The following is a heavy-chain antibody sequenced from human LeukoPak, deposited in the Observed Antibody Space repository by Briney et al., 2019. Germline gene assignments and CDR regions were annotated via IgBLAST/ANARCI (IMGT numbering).Heavy chain of an antibody. Sequence: SETLSLTCTVSGGSISSSTYYWGWIRQPPGKGLEWIGTIYYSGSTYYNPSLKSRVTISVDTSKNQFSLKLSSVTAADTAVYYCAREVVVVAATPGPFDYWGQGTLVTVSS. CDR3: AREVVVVAATPGPFDY. D-gene: IGHD2-15*01. V-gene: IGHV4-39*07. CDR2: IYYSGST. J-gene: IGHJ4*02. CDR1: GGSISSSTYY.